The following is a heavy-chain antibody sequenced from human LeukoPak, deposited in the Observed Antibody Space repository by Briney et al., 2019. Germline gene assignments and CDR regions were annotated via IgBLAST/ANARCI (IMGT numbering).Heavy chain of an antibody. V-gene: IGHV4-59*01. D-gene: IGHD3-22*01. J-gene: IGHJ5*02. CDR3: WGGDSSSSNWFDP. Sequence: PSETLSLTCTVSGGSISSYYWSWIRQPPGRGLEWIGYIYYSGSTNYNPSLKRRGTISVGTSKNQFSLKLRSVTASDTAGFYLWGGDSSSSNWFDPWGQGTLVTVSS. CDR2: IYYSGST. CDR1: GGSISSYY.